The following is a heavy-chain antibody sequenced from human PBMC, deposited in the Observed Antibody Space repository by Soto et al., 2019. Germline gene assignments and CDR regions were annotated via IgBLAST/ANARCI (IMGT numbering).Heavy chain of an antibody. CDR1: GFTFSTYS. CDR3: ARDGTTHYNQYYFVS. D-gene: IGHD1-1*01. J-gene: IGHJ4*02. CDR2: ISGSGNYT. V-gene: IGHV3-21*01. Sequence: GGSLRLSCAASGFTFSTYSMNWVRQAPGKGLEWVSSISGSGNYTHYADFLRGRFTISRDNAKTSLYLQMNSLRAEDTAVYYCARDGTTHYNQYYFVSWGQGTVVTVSS.